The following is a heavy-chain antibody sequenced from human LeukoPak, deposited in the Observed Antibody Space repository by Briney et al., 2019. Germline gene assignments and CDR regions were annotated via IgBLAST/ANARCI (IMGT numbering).Heavy chain of an antibody. V-gene: IGHV4-4*07. D-gene: IGHD3-9*01. CDR2: IYTSGNT. Sequence: PSDTLSLTCTVSGGSISSYYWSWIRQPAGKGLEWVGRIYTSGNTNYNPSLKSRVTMSVDTSKNQFSLKLSSVTAADTAVYYCEKKTEYEILTGYTYYYMDVRGKGTTVTVSS. CDR3: EKKTEYEILTGYTYYYMDV. J-gene: IGHJ6*03. CDR1: GGSISSYY.